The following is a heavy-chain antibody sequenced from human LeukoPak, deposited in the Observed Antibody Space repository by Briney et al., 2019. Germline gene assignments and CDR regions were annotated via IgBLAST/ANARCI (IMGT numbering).Heavy chain of an antibody. D-gene: IGHD3-9*01. V-gene: IGHV4-61*05. CDR1: GGSISSSTYY. Sequence: SETLSLTCTVSGGSISSSTYYWGWIRQPPGKGLEWIGYIYYSGSTNYNPSLKSRVTISVDTSKNQFSLKLSSVTAADTAVYYCARRTILTGSDYWGQGTLVTVSS. CDR2: IYYSGST. J-gene: IGHJ4*02. CDR3: ARRTILTGSDY.